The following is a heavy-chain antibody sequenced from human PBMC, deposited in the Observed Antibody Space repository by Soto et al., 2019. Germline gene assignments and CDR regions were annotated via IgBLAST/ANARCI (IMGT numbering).Heavy chain of an antibody. CDR1: GYTFTSYG. Sequence: ASVKVYCKASGYTFTSYGISWVRQAPGQGLDWMGWISAYNGNTNYAQKLQGRVTMTTDTSTSTAYMELRSLRSDDTAVYYCARVPPTIFGVVTPTNWFDPWGQGTLVTVSS. CDR2: ISAYNGNT. D-gene: IGHD3-3*01. V-gene: IGHV1-18*01. CDR3: ARVPPTIFGVVTPTNWFDP. J-gene: IGHJ5*02.